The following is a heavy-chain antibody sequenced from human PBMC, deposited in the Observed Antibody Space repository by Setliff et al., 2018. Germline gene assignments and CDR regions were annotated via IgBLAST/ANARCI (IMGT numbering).Heavy chain of an antibody. D-gene: IGHD1-1*01. V-gene: IGHV4-39*01. CDR2: IHYRGTT. CDR3: ARTGTYRYFDS. CDR1: GASISSGTYY. J-gene: IGHJ4*02. Sequence: SETLSLTCTVSGASISSGTYYWAWTRQPPGKGLEWIGRIHYRGTTYSNASLASRLTISVDTAKNQFSLKLTSVTAADTAVYYCARTGTYRYFDSWGQGTLVTVSS.